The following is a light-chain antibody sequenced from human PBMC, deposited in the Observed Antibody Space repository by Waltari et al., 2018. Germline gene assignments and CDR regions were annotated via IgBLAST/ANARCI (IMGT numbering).Light chain of an antibody. V-gene: IGKV3-15*01. Sequence: DIVMTQYPATLSVYPGERATLPCRASQSVRTSLAWYQQKPGQAPRLLIYGASTRATGIPARFSGSGSGTEFTLTISSLQSEDFAVYYCQQYSDWLLFTFGPGTKVDIK. CDR1: QSVRTS. J-gene: IGKJ3*01. CDR3: QQYSDWLLFT. CDR2: GAS.